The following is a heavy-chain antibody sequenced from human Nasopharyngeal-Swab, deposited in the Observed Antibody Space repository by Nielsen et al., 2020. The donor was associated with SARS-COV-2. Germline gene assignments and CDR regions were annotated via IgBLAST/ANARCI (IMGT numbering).Heavy chain of an antibody. V-gene: IGHV4-34*01. CDR2: INHSGST. Sequence: GSLRLSCTTSGFTFGDYAMSWFRQAPGKGLEWIGEINHSGSTNYNPSLKSRVTISVDTSKNQFSLKLSSVTAADTAVYYCARDRAGLRYFDWLYLGGMDVWGQGTTVTVSS. J-gene: IGHJ6*02. D-gene: IGHD3-9*01. CDR1: GFTFGDYA. CDR3: ARDRAGLRYFDWLYLGGMDV.